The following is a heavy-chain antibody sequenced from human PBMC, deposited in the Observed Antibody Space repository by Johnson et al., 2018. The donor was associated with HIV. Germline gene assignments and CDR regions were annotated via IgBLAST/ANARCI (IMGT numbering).Heavy chain of an antibody. Sequence: VQLVESGGGVVQPGRSLRLSCAASGFTFSSYGMHWVRQAPGKGLEWVAVISYDGSNKYYADSVKGRFTISRDNSKNTLYLQMNSLRAEDEAVYYCAKDRGGYYDSSGYGSFDIWGQGTMVTVSS. CDR2: ISYDGSNK. V-gene: IGHV3-30*18. CDR3: AKDRGGYYDSSGYGSFDI. CDR1: GFTFSSYG. D-gene: IGHD3-22*01. J-gene: IGHJ3*02.